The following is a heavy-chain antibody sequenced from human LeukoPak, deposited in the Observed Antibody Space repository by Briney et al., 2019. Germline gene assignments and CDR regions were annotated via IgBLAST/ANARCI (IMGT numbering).Heavy chain of an antibody. Sequence: SVKVSCKASGYTFTDYYIHWVRQAPGQGLEWMGWINPNSGGTDYAQKFQGWVTMTRDTSISTASMELSRLRSDDTAVYYCARARYCSSTSCKDEYFQHWGQGTLVTVSS. CDR3: ARARYCSSTSCKDEYFQH. CDR2: INPNSGGT. CDR1: GYTFTDYY. J-gene: IGHJ1*01. V-gene: IGHV1-2*04. D-gene: IGHD2-2*01.